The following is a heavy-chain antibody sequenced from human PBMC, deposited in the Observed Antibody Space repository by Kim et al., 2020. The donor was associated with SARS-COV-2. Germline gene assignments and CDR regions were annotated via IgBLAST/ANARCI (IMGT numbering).Heavy chain of an antibody. CDR2: ISYDGSNK. V-gene: IGHV3-30*18. J-gene: IGHJ3*02. CDR3: AKDMGHGDYPTHAFDI. Sequence: GGSLRLSCAASGFTFSSYGMHWVRQAPGKGLEWVAVISYDGSNKYYADSVKGRFTISRDNSKNTLYLQMNSLRAEDTAVYYCAKDMGHGDYPTHAFDIWGQGTMVTVSS. D-gene: IGHD4-17*01. CDR1: GFTFSSYG.